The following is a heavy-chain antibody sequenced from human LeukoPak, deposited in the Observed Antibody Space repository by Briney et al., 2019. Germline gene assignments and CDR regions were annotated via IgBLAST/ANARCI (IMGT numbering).Heavy chain of an antibody. V-gene: IGHV3-7*03. D-gene: IGHD3-16*02. Sequence: GGSLTLSCVASEFTFSTYWMTWVRQAPGKGLEWVANINQDGSEKNYVDSVKGRFTVSRDNAKNSLFLQMNSLRAEDTAVYYCATYRVRHLNSPDYWGRGTLVSVSS. CDR2: INQDGSEK. CDR3: ATYRVRHLNSPDY. CDR1: EFTFSTYW. J-gene: IGHJ4*02.